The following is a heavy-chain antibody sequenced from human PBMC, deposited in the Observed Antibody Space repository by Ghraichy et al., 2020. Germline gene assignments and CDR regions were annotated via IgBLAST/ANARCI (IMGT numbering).Heavy chain of an antibody. CDR2: INHSGST. Sequence: SETLSLTCAVYGGSFSGYYWSWIRQPPGKGLEWIGEINHSGSTNYNPSLKSRVTISVDTSKNQFSLKLSSVTAADTAVYYCARGGAYYYGSGSYYHDGGENFDYWGQGTLVTVSS. CDR1: GGSFSGYY. CDR3: ARGGAYYYGSGSYYHDGGENFDY. J-gene: IGHJ4*02. V-gene: IGHV4-34*01. D-gene: IGHD3-10*01.